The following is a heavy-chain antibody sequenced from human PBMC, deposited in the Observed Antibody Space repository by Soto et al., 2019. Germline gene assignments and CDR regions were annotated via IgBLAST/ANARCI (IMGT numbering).Heavy chain of an antibody. Sequence: PGGSLRLSCAASGFTFSSYWMSWVRQAPGKGLEFLSTVEATGGTTYYVDSVKGRFTISRDNSKNTLSLQMNSLRAEDTAVYYCAKDQVFWSGYHTATDGWGQGTLVTVSS. V-gene: IGHV3-23*01. J-gene: IGHJ1*01. CDR2: VEATGGTT. CDR1: GFTFSSYW. D-gene: IGHD3-3*01. CDR3: AKDQVFWSGYHTATDG.